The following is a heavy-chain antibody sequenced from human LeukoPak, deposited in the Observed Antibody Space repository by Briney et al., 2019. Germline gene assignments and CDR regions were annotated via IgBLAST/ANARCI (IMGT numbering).Heavy chain of an antibody. CDR1: GGSVGSNY. CDR2: ISYSGDT. D-gene: IGHD6-19*01. CDR3: ARGSGWYPH. J-gene: IGHJ1*01. Sequence: SDTLSLTCSVSGGSVGSNYWSWVRQPPGKGLEWIGYISYSGDTKYNPSLKSRLSMSVDTSKNQCSLMLTSVTAADTAVYYCARGSGWYPHWGQGTLVTGSA. V-gene: IGHV4-59*02.